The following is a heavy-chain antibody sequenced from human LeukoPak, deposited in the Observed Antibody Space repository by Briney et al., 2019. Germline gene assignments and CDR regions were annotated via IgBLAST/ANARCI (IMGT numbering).Heavy chain of an antibody. V-gene: IGHV1-69*05. CDR3: ARGDSGYDYGFDN. CDR2: IIPIFGTA. CDR1: GGTFSSHA. D-gene: IGHD5-12*01. J-gene: IGHJ4*02. Sequence: SVKVSCKASGGTFSSHAISWVRQAPGQGLEGVGGIIPIFGTANYAQKFQGRVTITTDESTSTGYMELRSLRSDDTAVYYCARGDSGYDYGFDNWGQGTLVTVSS.